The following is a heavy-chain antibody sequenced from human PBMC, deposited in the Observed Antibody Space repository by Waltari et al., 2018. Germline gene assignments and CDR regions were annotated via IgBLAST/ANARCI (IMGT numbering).Heavy chain of an antibody. Sequence: QVQLQESGPGLVKPSQTLSLTCTVSGRSITSGDYYWGWIRQPPGKGLEWIAYIYYSGSTYYNPSLKSRLTVSLDTSKNQFSLNLSSVTAADTAVYFCGRMDHSRSFDYWGQGSLVTVSS. CDR1: GRSITSGDYY. J-gene: IGHJ4*02. CDR3: GRMDHSRSFDY. CDR2: IYYSGST. V-gene: IGHV4-30-4*08. D-gene: IGHD6-13*01.